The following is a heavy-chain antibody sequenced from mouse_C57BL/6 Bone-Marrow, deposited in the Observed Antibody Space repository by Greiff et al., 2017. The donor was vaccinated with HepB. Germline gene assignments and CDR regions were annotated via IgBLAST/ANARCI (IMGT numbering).Heavy chain of an antibody. CDR2: IDPNSGGT. CDR1: GYTFTSYW. D-gene: IGHD2-3*01. V-gene: IGHV1-72*01. J-gene: IGHJ2*01. CDR3: ASEGWLLGDY. Sequence: QVQLQQPGAELVKPGASVKLSCKASGYTFTSYWMHWVKQRPGRGREWIGRIDPNSGGTKYNEKFKSKATLTVDKPSSTAYMQLSSLTSEDSAVYYCASEGWLLGDYWGQGTTLTVSP.